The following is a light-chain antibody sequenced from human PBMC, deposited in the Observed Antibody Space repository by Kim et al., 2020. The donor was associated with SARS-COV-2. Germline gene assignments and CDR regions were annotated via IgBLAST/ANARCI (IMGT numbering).Light chain of an antibody. CDR2: DVS. CDR3: QQTYTIPLT. CDR1: QSISTY. V-gene: IGKV1-39*01. Sequence: SASVGDRVTITCRASQSISTYLNWYQHKPGKAPNLLMYDVSSLQRGVPSRFSRSGSGTDFTLTISSLQPEDFATYYCQQTYTIPLTFGGGTKLEI. J-gene: IGKJ4*01.